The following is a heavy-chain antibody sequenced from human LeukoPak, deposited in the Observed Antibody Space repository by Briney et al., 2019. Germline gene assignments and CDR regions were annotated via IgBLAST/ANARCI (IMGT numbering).Heavy chain of an antibody. Sequence: GGSLRLSCAASGFTFSSYGMHGVRQAPGKGLEWVAFIRYDGSNKYYADSVKGRFTISRDNSKNTLYLQMNSLRAEDTAVYYCAKDRVGATVRWFDPWGQGTLVTVSS. CDR3: AKDRVGATVRWFDP. V-gene: IGHV3-30*02. CDR1: GFTFSSYG. D-gene: IGHD1-26*01. J-gene: IGHJ5*02. CDR2: IRYDGSNK.